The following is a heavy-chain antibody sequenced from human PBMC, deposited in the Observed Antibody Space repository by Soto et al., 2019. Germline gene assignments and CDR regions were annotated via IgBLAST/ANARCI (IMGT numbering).Heavy chain of an antibody. Sequence: QITLQEAGPPLVKPTQTLTLTCTFSGFSLSTSGVGVGWIRQPPGKALEWLALIYWGDAKRYNPSLKNRLSISEDTAQKQVVLTMTNLDAADTGTYSSAAPCAGTYYNPLYNWFDPWGPGTLVTVSS. J-gene: IGHJ5*02. CDR1: GFSLSTSGVG. CDR2: IYWGDAK. CDR3: AAPCAGTYYNPLYNWFDP. D-gene: IGHD3-10*02. V-gene: IGHV2-5*02.